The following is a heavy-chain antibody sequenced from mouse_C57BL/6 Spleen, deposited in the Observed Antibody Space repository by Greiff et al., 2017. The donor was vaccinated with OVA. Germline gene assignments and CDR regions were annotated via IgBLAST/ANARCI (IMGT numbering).Heavy chain of an antibody. Sequence: QVTLKESGPGILQPSQTLSLTCSFSGFSLSTFGMGVGWIRQPSGKGLEWLAHIWWDDDKYYNPALKSRLTISKDTSKNQVFLKIANVDTADTATYYCARRALYGSTLYFDYWGQGTTLTVSS. CDR1: GFSLSTFGMG. CDR2: IWWDDDK. CDR3: ARRALYGSTLYFDY. V-gene: IGHV8-8*01. J-gene: IGHJ2*01. D-gene: IGHD1-1*01.